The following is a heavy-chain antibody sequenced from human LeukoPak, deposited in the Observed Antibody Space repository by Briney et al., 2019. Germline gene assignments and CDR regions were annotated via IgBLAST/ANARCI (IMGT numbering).Heavy chain of an antibody. D-gene: IGHD3-9*01. CDR3: AKDLPYDILTGYVRHFDL. Sequence: TGGSLRLSCAASGFTFSTYARSWVRQAPGKGLEWVSAISGGGETTYYADSVKGRFTISRDNSKNTLYLQMNSLRAEDTAVYYCAKDLPYDILTGYVRHFDLWGQGTLVTVSS. CDR2: ISGGGETT. V-gene: IGHV3-23*01. J-gene: IGHJ4*02. CDR1: GFTFSTYA.